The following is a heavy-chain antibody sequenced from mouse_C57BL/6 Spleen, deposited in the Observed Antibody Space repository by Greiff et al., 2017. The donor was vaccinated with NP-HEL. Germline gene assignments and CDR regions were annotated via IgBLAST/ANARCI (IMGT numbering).Heavy chain of an antibody. Sequence: ESGPGLVKPSQSLSLTCSVTGYSITSGYYWNWIRQFPGNKLEWMGYISYDGSNNYNPSLKNRISITRDTSKTQFFLKLNSVTTEDTATYYCARDDPSYYYGSSYFDYWGQGTTLTVSS. CDR1: GYSITSGYY. V-gene: IGHV3-6*01. D-gene: IGHD1-1*01. J-gene: IGHJ2*01. CDR2: ISYDGSN. CDR3: ARDDPSYYYGSSYFDY.